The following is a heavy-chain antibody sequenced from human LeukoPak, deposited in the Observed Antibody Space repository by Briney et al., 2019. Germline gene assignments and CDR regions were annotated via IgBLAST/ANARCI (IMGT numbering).Heavy chain of an antibody. V-gene: IGHV4-38-2*01. Sequence: SETLSFTCAVSGYSISSGYYWGWIRQPPGKGLEWIGSIYHSGSTYYNPSLKSRVTISVDTSKNQFSLKLSSVTAADTAVYYCARSNYGYPDYWGQGTLVTVSS. CDR3: ARSNYGYPDY. CDR2: IYHSGST. CDR1: GYSISSGYY. D-gene: IGHD5-18*01. J-gene: IGHJ4*02.